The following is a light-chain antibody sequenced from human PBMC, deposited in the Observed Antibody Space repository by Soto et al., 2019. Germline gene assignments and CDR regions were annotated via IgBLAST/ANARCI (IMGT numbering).Light chain of an antibody. CDR1: QSVSTF. CDR3: QQRSNWIT. J-gene: IGKJ5*01. CDR2: DAS. V-gene: IGKV3-11*01. Sequence: EIVLTQSPATLSLSPGERATLSCRASQSVSTFLAWYQQKPGQAPRLLIYDASNRATGVPARFSGSGSATDFTLTISSLEPEDFAVYYCQQRSNWITFGQGTRLENK.